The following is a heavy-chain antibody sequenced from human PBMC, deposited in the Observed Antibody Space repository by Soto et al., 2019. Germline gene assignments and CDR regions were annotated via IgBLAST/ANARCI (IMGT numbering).Heavy chain of an antibody. J-gene: IGHJ4*02. CDR1: SASFTSNDW. V-gene: IGHV4-4*02. CDR2: IYRTGST. CDR3: ASRDPGTSVDY. Sequence: SETLSLTCAVSSASFTSNDWWTWVRQPPGRGLEWIGEIYRTGSTNYNPSLKSRVTISLDKSENQFSLKVTSLTAADTAVYYCASRDPGTSVDYWGQGTLVTV. D-gene: IGHD1-7*01.